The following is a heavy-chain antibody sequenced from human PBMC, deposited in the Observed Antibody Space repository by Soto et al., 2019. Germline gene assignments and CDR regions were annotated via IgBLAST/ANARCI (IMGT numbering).Heavy chain of an antibody. D-gene: IGHD3-10*01. J-gene: IGHJ6*02. CDR1: GYSFTSYW. Sequence: LKISCKGSGYSFTSYWISWVRQMPGKGLEWMGRIDPSDSYTNHSPSFQGHVTISADKSISTAYLQWSSLKASDTAMYYCARPGRGGMIGYYYGMDVWGQGTTVTVSS. V-gene: IGHV5-10-1*01. CDR2: IDPSDSYT. CDR3: ARPGRGGMIGYYYGMDV.